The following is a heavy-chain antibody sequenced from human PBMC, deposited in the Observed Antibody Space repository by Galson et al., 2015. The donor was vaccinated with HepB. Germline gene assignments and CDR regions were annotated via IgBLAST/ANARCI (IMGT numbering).Heavy chain of an antibody. J-gene: IGHJ4*02. V-gene: IGHV4-39*07. Sequence: ETLSLTCSVSGVSVSSSLYYWVWVRQCPGKGLEWIGSVYYTGNTYYGSSLTSRVTISMDMSRNQFSLMLNSVTAADTAIYFCARAAGDSSTYANDYWSQGMLVTVSS. CDR1: GVSVSSSLYY. D-gene: IGHD5-18*01. CDR3: ARAAGDSSTYANDY. CDR2: VYYTGNT.